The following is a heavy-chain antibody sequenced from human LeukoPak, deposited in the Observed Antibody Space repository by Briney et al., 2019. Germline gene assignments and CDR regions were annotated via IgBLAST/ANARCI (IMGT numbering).Heavy chain of an antibody. D-gene: IGHD3-3*01. Sequence: GGSLRLSCVVSGFSVSNNYIIWVRQAPGNGLERVSVIYGDGRTSHSASVRGRFTISRDNSKNIVSLQMNNPRAEDTAVYYCAGGRGLGVVSPYFDYWGQGTLVTVSS. CDR1: GFSVSNNY. CDR3: AGGRGLGVVSPYFDY. J-gene: IGHJ4*02. CDR2: IYGDGRT. V-gene: IGHV3-53*01.